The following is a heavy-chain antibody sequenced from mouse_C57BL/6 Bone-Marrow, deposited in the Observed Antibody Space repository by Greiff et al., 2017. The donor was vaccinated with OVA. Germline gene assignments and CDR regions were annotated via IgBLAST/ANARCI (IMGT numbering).Heavy chain of an antibody. D-gene: IGHD1-1*01. CDR1: GFTFSSYA. CDR3: ARDYYGSSYYFDY. CDR2: ISDGGSYT. Sequence: EVMLVESGGGLVKPGGSLKLSCAASGFTFSSYAMSWVRQTPEKRLEWVATISDGGSYTYYPDNVKGRFPISRDNAKNNLYLQLSHLKSEDTAMYYCARDYYGSSYYFDYWGQGTTLTVSS. J-gene: IGHJ2*01. V-gene: IGHV5-4*01.